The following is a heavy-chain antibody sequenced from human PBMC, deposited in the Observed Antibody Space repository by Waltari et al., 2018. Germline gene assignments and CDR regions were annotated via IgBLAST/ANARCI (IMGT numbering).Heavy chain of an antibody. J-gene: IGHJ5*02. D-gene: IGHD3-3*01. CDR1: GGSISRYY. Sequence: QVQLQESGPGLVKPSETLSLTCPVSGGSISRYYWSWIGQPAGKGLEWIGRIYPSGSTNYNPSLKSRVTMSVDTSKNQFSLKLSSVTAADTAVYYCAREKYDFWSGSWFDPWGQGTLVTVSS. CDR2: IYPSGST. V-gene: IGHV4-4*07. CDR3: AREKYDFWSGSWFDP.